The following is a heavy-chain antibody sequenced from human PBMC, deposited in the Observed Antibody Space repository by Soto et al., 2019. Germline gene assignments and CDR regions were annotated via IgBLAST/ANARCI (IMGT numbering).Heavy chain of an antibody. J-gene: IGHJ6*02. V-gene: IGHV3-15*01. CDR1: GFSFSKAW. Sequence: GGSLRLSXAASGFSFSKAWMSWVRQAPGKGLEWVGRIKSKADGGTTDYVAPVKGRFTISRDDSRNTVYLQMNSLKTEDTAVYYCTNSADYNYGMDVWGQGTAVTVSS. D-gene: IGHD3-10*01. CDR2: IKSKADGGTT. CDR3: TNSADYNYGMDV.